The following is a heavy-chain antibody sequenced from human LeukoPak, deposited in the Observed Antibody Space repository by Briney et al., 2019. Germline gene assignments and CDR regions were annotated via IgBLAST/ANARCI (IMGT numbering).Heavy chain of an antibody. CDR3: ARDSGYGGNSDY. CDR2: ISGSAGIT. V-gene: IGHV3-23*01. CDR1: GFTFSSYE. D-gene: IGHD4-23*01. J-gene: IGHJ4*02. Sequence: GGSLRLSCAASGFTFSSYEMNWVRQAPGKGLEWVSSISGSAGITYYADSVKGRFTISRDNSRNTLYLQMNSLRADDTAVYYCARDSGYGGNSDYWGQGTLVTVSS.